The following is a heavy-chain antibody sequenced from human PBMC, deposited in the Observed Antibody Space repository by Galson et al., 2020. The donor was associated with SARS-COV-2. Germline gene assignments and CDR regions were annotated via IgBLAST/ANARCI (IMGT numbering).Heavy chain of an antibody. CDR3: ARDSQGGNDYNYLLF. J-gene: IGHJ4*02. V-gene: IGHV1-46*01. D-gene: IGHD4-4*01. Sequence: ASVKVSCNASGYTFTSYYIHWVRQAPGQGLEWMGIINPSGGGTTYAQKFQGRVTMTRDTSTSTVYMELSSLRSEDTAVYYCARDSQGGNDYNYLLFCGQGTLVTVSS. CDR1: GYTFTSYY. CDR2: INPSGGGT.